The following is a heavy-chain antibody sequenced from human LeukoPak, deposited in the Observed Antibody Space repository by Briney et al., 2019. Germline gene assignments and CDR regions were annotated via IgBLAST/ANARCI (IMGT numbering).Heavy chain of an antibody. CDR3: AREYYDFWSGYYPIKVYYYGMDV. J-gene: IGHJ6*02. CDR1: GYTLTELS. Sequence: ASVKVSCKVSGYTLTELSMHWVRQAPGKGLEWMGGFDPEEGETIYAQKFQGRVTMTEDTSTDTAYMELSSLRSEDTAVYYCAREYYDFWSGYYPIKVYYYGMDVWGQGTTVTVSS. D-gene: IGHD3-3*01. CDR2: FDPEEGET. V-gene: IGHV1-24*01.